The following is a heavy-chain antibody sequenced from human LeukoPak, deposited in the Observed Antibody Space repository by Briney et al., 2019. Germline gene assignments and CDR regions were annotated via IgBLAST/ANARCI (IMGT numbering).Heavy chain of an antibody. J-gene: IGHJ3*02. CDR2: INPNSGGT. CDR3: ARDYSAVRGGDAFDI. Sequence: GASVKVSCKASGYTFTGYYMHWVRQAPGQGLEWMGWINPNSGGTNYAQKFQGRVTMTRDTSISTAYMELSRLRSDDTAVYYCARDYSAVRGGDAFDIWGQGTMVTVSS. CDR1: GYTFTGYY. D-gene: IGHD3-10*01. V-gene: IGHV1-2*02.